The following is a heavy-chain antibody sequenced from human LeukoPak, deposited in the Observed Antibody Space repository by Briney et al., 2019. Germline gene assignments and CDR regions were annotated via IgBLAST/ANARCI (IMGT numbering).Heavy chain of an antibody. D-gene: IGHD3-10*01. Sequence: GRSLRLSCTTSGFAFGDYNMNWVRQAPGKGLEWVGYIRSKIHDGTTGYAASVEGRFTISRDDSKSIVYLQMTSLKSDDTAVYYCSRGQQYPYGPEFDCWGQGTLITVSS. V-gene: IGHV3-49*04. CDR3: SRGQQYPYGPEFDC. J-gene: IGHJ4*02. CDR1: GFAFGDYN. CDR2: IRSKIHDGTT.